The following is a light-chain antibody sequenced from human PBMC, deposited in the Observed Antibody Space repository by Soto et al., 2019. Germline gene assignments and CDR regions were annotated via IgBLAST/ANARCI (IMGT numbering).Light chain of an antibody. CDR2: LGS. Sequence: DIVMTQSPLSLPVTPGEPASISCRSSQSLLHSNGYNYLDWYLQKPGQSPQLLIDLGSNRASGVPDRFSGSGSGTDFTLKISRVEAEEVGVYYCMQALQTPFTFGPGTKVDIK. CDR3: MQALQTPFT. CDR1: QSLLHSNGYNY. V-gene: IGKV2-28*01. J-gene: IGKJ3*01.